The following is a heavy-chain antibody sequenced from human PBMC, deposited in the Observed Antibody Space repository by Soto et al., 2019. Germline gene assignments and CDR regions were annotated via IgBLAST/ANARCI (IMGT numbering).Heavy chain of an antibody. Sequence: QVQLQESGPGLVKPSETLSLTCTVSGGSISGSYWSWIRQPPGKGLEWIGYIHNSGGTNYNPSLKSRVTISMDTSKNQISLKLTSVTTAGTALYYCARLPYCTTTSCPFDNWGQGTLVAVSS. D-gene: IGHD2-2*01. J-gene: IGHJ4*02. CDR2: IHNSGGT. CDR3: ARLPYCTTTSCPFDN. CDR1: GGSISGSY. V-gene: IGHV4-59*01.